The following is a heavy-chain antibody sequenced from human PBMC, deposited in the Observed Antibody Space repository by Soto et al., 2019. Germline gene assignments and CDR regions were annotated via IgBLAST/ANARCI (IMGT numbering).Heavy chain of an antibody. D-gene: IGHD3-22*01. CDR1: GGSISSYY. V-gene: IGHV4-59*01. CDR3: AGVSYYDSSGYYYFGAFDI. Sequence: SETLSLTCTVSGGSISSYYWSWIRQPPGKGLEWIGYIYYSGSTNYNPSLKSRVTISVDTSKNQSSLKLSSVTAADTAVYYCAGVSYYDSSGYYYFGAFDIWGQGTMVTVS. J-gene: IGHJ3*02. CDR2: IYYSGST.